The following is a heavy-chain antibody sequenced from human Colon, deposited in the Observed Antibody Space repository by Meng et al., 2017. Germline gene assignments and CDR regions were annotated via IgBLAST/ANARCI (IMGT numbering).Heavy chain of an antibody. J-gene: IGHJ4*02. CDR3: ARELQLGY. Sequence: VELVESGGGLVKPGGPLTLSCAALGFTFSRYSMNWVRQAPGKGLEWVSSISTSSSYIYYADSVKGRFTISRDDAKNSLYLQMNSLRAEDTAVYYCARELQLGYWGQGTLVTVSS. V-gene: IGHV3-21*01. D-gene: IGHD5-24*01. CDR2: ISTSSSYI. CDR1: GFTFSRYS.